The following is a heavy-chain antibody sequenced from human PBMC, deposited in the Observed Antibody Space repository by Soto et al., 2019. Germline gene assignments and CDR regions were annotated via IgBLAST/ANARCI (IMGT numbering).Heavy chain of an antibody. V-gene: IGHV1-3*01. Sequence: QVQLVQSGAEVRKPGASVNISCRASGFSFSDNLINWVRQAPGQSLEWMGWINPDNGNTRYSQKFQGRVTISRHSSASIAYAEVSDLTSEDTAVYYCARDILSVGPRANDDFDVWGQGTMVTVSS. D-gene: IGHD2-8*02. CDR2: INPDNGNT. J-gene: IGHJ3*01. CDR3: ARDILSVGPRANDDFDV. CDR1: GFSFSDNL.